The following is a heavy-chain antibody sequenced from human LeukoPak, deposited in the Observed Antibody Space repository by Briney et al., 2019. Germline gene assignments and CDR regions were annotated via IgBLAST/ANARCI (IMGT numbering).Heavy chain of an antibody. CDR2: IYTSGSI. D-gene: IGHD2-21*02. Sequence: KPSETLSLTCSVSGGSIRNYFWSWIRQPAGKGLEWIGRIYTSGSIDYNPSLKSRVTMSVDTSMNLFALKLSSVTAADTAVYYCARQGVATAIDYWGQGTLVTVSS. CDR3: ARQGVATAIDY. J-gene: IGHJ4*02. V-gene: IGHV4-4*07. CDR1: GGSIRNYF.